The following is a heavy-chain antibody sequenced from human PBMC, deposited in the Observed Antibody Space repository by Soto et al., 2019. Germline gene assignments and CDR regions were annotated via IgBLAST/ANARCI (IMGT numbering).Heavy chain of an antibody. J-gene: IGHJ4*02. CDR2: ILSSGANT. V-gene: IGHV3-23*01. CDR3: ARVIFSGSFRGLDY. Sequence: EVQLLESGGGLVQPGGSLRLSCAASGFTFSTYAMTWVRQAPGEGLEWVSTILSSGANTYYADSVKGQFTISRDNSKNTLYLQMNSLRAEDTAIYYCARVIFSGSFRGLDYWGQGTLGTVSS. D-gene: IGHD1-26*01. CDR1: GFTFSTYA.